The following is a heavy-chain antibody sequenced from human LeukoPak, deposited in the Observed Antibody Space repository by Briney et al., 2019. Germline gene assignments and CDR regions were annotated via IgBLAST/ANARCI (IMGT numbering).Heavy chain of an antibody. CDR2: INPNSGGT. D-gene: IGHD6-6*01. CDR3: ARVKSSSFPYFYFDY. Sequence: ASVKVSCKASGYTFTGYYMHWVRQAPGQGLEWMGQINPNSGGTDYAQKFQGRVTMTRDTSISTAYMELSRLRSDDTAVYYCARVKSSSFPYFYFDYWGQGTLVTVSS. V-gene: IGHV1-2*06. CDR1: GYTFTGYY. J-gene: IGHJ4*02.